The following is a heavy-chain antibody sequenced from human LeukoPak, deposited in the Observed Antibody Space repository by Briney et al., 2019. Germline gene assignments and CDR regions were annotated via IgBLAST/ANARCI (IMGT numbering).Heavy chain of an antibody. Sequence: GGSLRLSCAASAFTFSSSAMDWVRQAPGKGLEWVSFILYDGSNKHYADSVKGRFTISRDNSKNTLYLQMNNLRPEDTAVYYCASGRDYGFDYWGQGTLVTVSS. J-gene: IGHJ4*02. CDR1: AFTFSSSA. V-gene: IGHV3-30*02. CDR3: ASGRDYGFDY. CDR2: ILYDGSNK. D-gene: IGHD4-17*01.